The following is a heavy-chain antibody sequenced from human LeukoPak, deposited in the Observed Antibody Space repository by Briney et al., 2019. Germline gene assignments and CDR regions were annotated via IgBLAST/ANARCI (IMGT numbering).Heavy chain of an antibody. CDR1: GYTFTGYY. CDR3: ARSFLSRFGELLSGPMYYFDY. CDR2: INPNSGGT. D-gene: IGHD3-10*01. J-gene: IGHJ4*02. Sequence: HRASVKVSCKASGYTFTGYYMHWVRQAPGQGLEWMGWINPNSGGTNYAQKFQGRVTMTRDTSISTAYMELSRLRSDDTAVYYCARSFLSRFGELLSGPMYYFDYWGQGTLVTVSS. V-gene: IGHV1-2*02.